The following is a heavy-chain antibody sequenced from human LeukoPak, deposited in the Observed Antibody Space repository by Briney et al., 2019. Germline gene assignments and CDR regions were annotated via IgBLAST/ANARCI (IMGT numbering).Heavy chain of an antibody. D-gene: IGHD2-2*01. Sequence: ASETLSLTCAVYGGSFSGYYWSWIRQPPGKGLEWIGEINHSGSTNYNPSLKSRVTISVDTSKNQLSLKLSSVTAADTAVYYCARTRPKAIVVVPAAIHRRGWFDPWGQGTLVTVSS. CDR2: INHSGST. CDR3: ARTRPKAIVVVPAAIHRRGWFDP. V-gene: IGHV4-34*01. CDR1: GGSFSGYY. J-gene: IGHJ5*02.